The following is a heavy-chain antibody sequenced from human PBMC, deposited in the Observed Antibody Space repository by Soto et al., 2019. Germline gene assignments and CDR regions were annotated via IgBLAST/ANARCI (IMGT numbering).Heavy chain of an antibody. V-gene: IGHV4-39*01. Sequence: ETLSLTCTVSGGSISSSSYYWGWIRQPPGKGLEWIGSIYYSGSTHYNPSLKSRVTVSVDTSKNQFSLKLSSVTAADTAVYYCARRSHYGDDIDYWGKGPLVTVSP. CDR1: GGSISSSSYY. J-gene: IGHJ4*02. D-gene: IGHD4-17*01. CDR3: ARRSHYGDDIDY. CDR2: IYYSGST.